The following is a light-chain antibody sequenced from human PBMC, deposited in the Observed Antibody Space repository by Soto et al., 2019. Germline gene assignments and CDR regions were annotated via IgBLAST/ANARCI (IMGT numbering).Light chain of an antibody. CDR2: DAS. J-gene: IGKJ4*01. Sequence: DIQMTQSPSTLSASVGDRVTITCRASQSISNWLAWYQQKPGRAPKLLIYDASSLESGVPSRFSGSGSGTEFTLTISSLQSEDFAVYYCQQYNNWPLTFGGGTKVDI. V-gene: IGKV1-5*01. CDR1: QSISNW. CDR3: QQYNNWPLT.